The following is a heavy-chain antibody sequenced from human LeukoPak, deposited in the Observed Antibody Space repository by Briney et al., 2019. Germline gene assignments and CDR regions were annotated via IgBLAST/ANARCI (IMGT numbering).Heavy chain of an antibody. Sequence: SGTLSLTCAVSGGSISSSNWWSWVRQPPGKGLEWIGEIYHSGSTNYNPSLKSRVTISVDTSKNQFSLKLSSVTAADTAVYYCARDHIPDYYYGMDVWGQGTTVTVS. CDR2: IYHSGST. D-gene: IGHD2-2*02. CDR3: ARDHIPDYYYGMDV. CDR1: GGSISSSNW. V-gene: IGHV4-4*02. J-gene: IGHJ6*02.